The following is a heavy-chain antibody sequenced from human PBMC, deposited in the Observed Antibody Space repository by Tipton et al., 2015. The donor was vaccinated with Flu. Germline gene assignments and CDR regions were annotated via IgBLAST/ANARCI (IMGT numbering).Heavy chain of an antibody. Sequence: TLSLTCTVSGGSISSYYWTWIRQPPGKGLEWIGYIYYSGSTNYNPSLKSRVSISRDTSMNHFSLKLSSVTAADTAVYFCARDDAVVPAALSYWGQGTLVTVSS. V-gene: IGHV4-59*01. CDR2: IYYSGST. CDR1: GGSISSYY. D-gene: IGHD2-2*01. CDR3: ARDDAVVPAALSY. J-gene: IGHJ4*02.